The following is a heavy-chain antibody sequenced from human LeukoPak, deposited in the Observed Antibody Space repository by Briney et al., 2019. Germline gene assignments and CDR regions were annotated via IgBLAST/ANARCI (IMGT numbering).Heavy chain of an antibody. D-gene: IGHD3-3*01. CDR2: INHSGST. Sequence: SETLSLTCAVYGGSFSGYYWSWIRQPPGKGLEWIGEINHSGSTNYNPSLKSRVTISVDTSKNQFSLKLSSVTAADTAVYYCARDYDFWSGFSPASSGIYGMDVWGQGTTVTVSS. V-gene: IGHV4-34*01. CDR3: ARDYDFWSGFSPASSGIYGMDV. CDR1: GGSFSGYY. J-gene: IGHJ6*02.